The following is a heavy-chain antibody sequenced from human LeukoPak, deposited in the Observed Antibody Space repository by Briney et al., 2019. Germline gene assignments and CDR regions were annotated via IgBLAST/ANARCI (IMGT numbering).Heavy chain of an antibody. V-gene: IGHV3-30*18. J-gene: IGHJ4*02. CDR1: GFTFSSYG. CDR3: AKDLTYYGSGSYYAGGFDY. CDR2: ISYDGSNK. D-gene: IGHD3-10*01. Sequence: GGSLRLSCAASGFTFSSYGMHGVRQAPGKGLEWVAVISYDGSNKYYADSVKRRFTISRDNSKNPLYLQMNSLRAEDTALYYCAKDLTYYGSGSYYAGGFDYWGQGTLVTVSS.